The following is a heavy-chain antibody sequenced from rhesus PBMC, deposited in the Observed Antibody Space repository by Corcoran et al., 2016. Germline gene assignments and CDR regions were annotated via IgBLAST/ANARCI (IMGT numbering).Heavy chain of an antibody. CDR3: ARGIAAAGT. V-gene: IGHV4-147*01. D-gene: IGHD6-31*01. J-gene: IGHJ4*01. CDR2: IYGGSGST. Sequence: QVQLQESCPGLVKPSETLSLTCAVSGGSISSNYWSWIRQSPGKGLEWIGYIYGGSGSTSYNPSLKSRVTISTDTSKNQFSLKLSSVTAADTAVYYCARGIAAAGTWGQGVLVTVSS. CDR1: GGSISSNY.